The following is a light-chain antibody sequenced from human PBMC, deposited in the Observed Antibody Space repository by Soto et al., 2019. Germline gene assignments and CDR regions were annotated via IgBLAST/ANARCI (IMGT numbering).Light chain of an antibody. CDR3: SSYTSSNTLV. J-gene: IGLJ2*01. CDR2: EVS. CDR1: SSDVGAYNY. Sequence: QSALTQPASVSGSPGQSITISCTGTSSDVGAYNYVSWYQQHPGKAPKLMIFEVSDRPSGVSNRFSGSKSGNTASLTISGLQFEAEDDYDCSSYTSSNTLVFGGGTKLTVL. V-gene: IGLV2-14*01.